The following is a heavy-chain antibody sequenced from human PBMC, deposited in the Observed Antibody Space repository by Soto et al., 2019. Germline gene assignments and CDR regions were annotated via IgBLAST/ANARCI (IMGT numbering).Heavy chain of an antibody. CDR2: INHSGST. CDR1: GGSFSGYY. Sequence: SETLSLTCAVYGGSFSGYYWSWIRQPPGKGLEWIGEINHSGSTNYNPSLKSRVTISVDTSKNQFSLKLSSVTAADTAVYYCALAAVVDTAMVDYWGQGTLVTVSS. J-gene: IGHJ4*02. V-gene: IGHV4-34*01. D-gene: IGHD5-18*01. CDR3: ALAAVVDTAMVDY.